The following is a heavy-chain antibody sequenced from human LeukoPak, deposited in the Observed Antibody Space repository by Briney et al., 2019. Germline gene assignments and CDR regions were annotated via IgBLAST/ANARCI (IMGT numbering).Heavy chain of an antibody. CDR3: VREEAGSRSLDI. D-gene: IGHD6-13*01. V-gene: IGHV3-21*01. CDR2: ISSSSSYI. J-gene: IGHJ3*02. Sequence: GGSLRLSCAASGFTFSSYSMNWVRQAPGKGLEWVSSISSSSSYIYYADSVKGRLTISRDNAKNSLYLQMNSLRAEDTAVYYCVREEAGSRSLDIWGQGTMVTVSS. CDR1: GFTFSSYS.